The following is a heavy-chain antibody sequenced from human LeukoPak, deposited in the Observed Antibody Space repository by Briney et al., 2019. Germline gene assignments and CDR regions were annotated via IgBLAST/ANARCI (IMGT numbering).Heavy chain of an antibody. CDR3: ARENSGSYREFDY. V-gene: IGHV4-4*07. D-gene: IGHD1-26*01. CDR1: GGSISSYY. J-gene: IGHJ4*02. Sequence: ASETLSLTYTVSGGSISSYYWSWIRQPAGKGLEWIGRIYTSGSTNYNASLKSRVSMSVDTSKNQFSLKLSSVTAADTAVFYCARENSGSYREFDYWGQGTLVTVSS. CDR2: IYTSGST.